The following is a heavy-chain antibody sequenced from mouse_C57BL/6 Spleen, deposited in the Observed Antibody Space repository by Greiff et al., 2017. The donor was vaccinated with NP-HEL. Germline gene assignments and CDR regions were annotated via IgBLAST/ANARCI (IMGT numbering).Heavy chain of an antibody. Sequence: QVQLKESGPELVKPGASVKISCKASGYAFSSSWMNWVKQRPGKGLEWIGRIYPGDGDTNYNGKFKGKATLTADKSSSTAYMQLSSLTSEDSAVYFCARVGNWDYFDYWGQGTTLTVSS. CDR1: GYAFSSSW. J-gene: IGHJ2*01. V-gene: IGHV1-82*01. D-gene: IGHD2-1*01. CDR2: IYPGDGDT. CDR3: ARVGNWDYFDY.